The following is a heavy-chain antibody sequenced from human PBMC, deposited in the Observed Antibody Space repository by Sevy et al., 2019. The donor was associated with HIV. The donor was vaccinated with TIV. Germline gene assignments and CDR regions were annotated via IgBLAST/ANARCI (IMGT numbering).Heavy chain of an antibody. Sequence: GGSLRLSCAASGFTFTNYGMHWVRQAPGKGLEWVSGISNSGANTYYADSVRGRFTVSRVNSKNTGYLQLNSLRAEDAAIYYCAKEWSLLSDWYGEFDYWGQGTLVTVSS. J-gene: IGHJ4*02. CDR2: ISNSGANT. CDR1: GFTFTNYG. CDR3: AKEWSLLSDWYGEFDY. D-gene: IGHD6-19*01. V-gene: IGHV3-23*01.